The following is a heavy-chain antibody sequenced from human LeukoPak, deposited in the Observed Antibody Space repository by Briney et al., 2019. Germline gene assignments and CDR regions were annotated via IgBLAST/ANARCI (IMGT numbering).Heavy chain of an antibody. Sequence: GESLKISCKGSGYSFTSYWIGWVRQMPGKGLEWMGIIYPGDSDTRYSRSFQGQVTISGDKSISTAYLQWSSLKASDTAMYYCARRYSSSWPPSYFDYWGQGTLVTVSS. J-gene: IGHJ4*02. CDR1: GYSFTSYW. V-gene: IGHV5-51*01. CDR2: IYPGDSDT. D-gene: IGHD6-13*01. CDR3: ARRYSSSWPPSYFDY.